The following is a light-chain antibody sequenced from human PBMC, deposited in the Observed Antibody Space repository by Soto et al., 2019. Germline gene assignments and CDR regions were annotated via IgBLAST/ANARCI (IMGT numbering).Light chain of an antibody. V-gene: IGLV2-14*01. J-gene: IGLJ2*01. CDR1: SSDVGGYND. CDR2: DVS. Sequence: QSALTQPASVSGSPGQSITISCTGTSSDVGGYNDVSWYQQHPGKAPKLMIYDVSNRPSGVSNRFSGSKSGNTVSLTISGLQAEDEDDYYCSSYTSSSTLVVFGGGTKVTVL. CDR3: SSYTSSSTLVV.